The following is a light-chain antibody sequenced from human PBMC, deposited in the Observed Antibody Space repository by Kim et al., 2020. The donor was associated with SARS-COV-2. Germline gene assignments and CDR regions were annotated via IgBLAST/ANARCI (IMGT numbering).Light chain of an antibody. V-gene: IGLV3-19*01. J-gene: IGLJ3*02. CDR2: GKN. CDR3: NSRDSSGYGV. CDR1: SLRSYY. Sequence: SSELTQDPAVSVALGQTVRITCQGDSLRSYYASWYQQKPGQAPVLVIYGKNNRPSGIPDRFSGSSSGNTAYLTITGAQAEDEADYYCNSRDSSGYGVFGG.